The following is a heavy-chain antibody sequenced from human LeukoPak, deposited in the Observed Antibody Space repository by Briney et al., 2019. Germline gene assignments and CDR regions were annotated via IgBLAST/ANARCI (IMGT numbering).Heavy chain of an antibody. CDR1: GFTFSSYG. D-gene: IGHD4-17*01. Sequence: GGSLRLSCAASGFTFSSYGMSWVRQAPGKGLEWVSVISGSGGSTYYADSVKGRFIISRDNSKNTLYLQMNSLRAEDTAVYYCAKVFYGDYGIRYYFDYWGQGTLVTVSS. J-gene: IGHJ4*02. CDR2: ISGSGGST. CDR3: AKVFYGDYGIRYYFDY. V-gene: IGHV3-23*01.